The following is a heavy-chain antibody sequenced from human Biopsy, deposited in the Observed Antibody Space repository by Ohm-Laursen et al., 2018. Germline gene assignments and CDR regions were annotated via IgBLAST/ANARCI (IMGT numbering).Heavy chain of an antibody. D-gene: IGHD6-19*01. J-gene: IGHJ4*02. CDR1: GDSISFPY. CDR3: AAGATWLVHY. V-gene: IGHV4-59*11. CDR2: THDTGTT. Sequence: PSETLSLTCAASGDSISFPYWGWFRQPPGKGLEYIGSTHDTGTTDYSPFLKTRVFLSVDTSNKVFSLILSSVTAADTAVYYCAAGATWLVHYWGQGTLVTVSS.